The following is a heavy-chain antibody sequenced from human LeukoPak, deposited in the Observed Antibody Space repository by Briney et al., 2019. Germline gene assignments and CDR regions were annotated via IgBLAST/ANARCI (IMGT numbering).Heavy chain of an antibody. Sequence: GATVKVSCKASGYTLTNNYIHWARQAPGHGLEWMGWINPNRGDTNYAQKFQGRVTMTRDTSISTAFMELTRLTSDDTAVYYCTRDLLGFATTPLSDWGQGTLVTVSS. J-gene: IGHJ4*02. D-gene: IGHD4-17*01. CDR1: GYTLTNNY. V-gene: IGHV1-2*02. CDR3: TRDLLGFATTPLSD. CDR2: INPNRGDT.